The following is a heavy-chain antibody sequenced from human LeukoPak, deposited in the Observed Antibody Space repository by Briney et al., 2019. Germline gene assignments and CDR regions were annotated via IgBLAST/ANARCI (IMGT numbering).Heavy chain of an antibody. J-gene: IGHJ4*02. V-gene: IGHV4-39*07. CDR3: ARAIDFYSSGYFDY. Sequence: SETLSLTCTVSGGSISSGDYYWSWIRQPPGKGLEWIGSIYYSGSTYYNPSLKSRVTISVDTSKNQFSLKLSSVTAADTAVYYCARAIDFYSSGYFDYWGQGTLVTVSS. D-gene: IGHD3-22*01. CDR1: GGSISSGDYY. CDR2: IYYSGST.